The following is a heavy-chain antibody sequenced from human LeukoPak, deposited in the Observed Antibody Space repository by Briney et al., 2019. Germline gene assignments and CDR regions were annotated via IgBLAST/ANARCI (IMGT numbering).Heavy chain of an antibody. CDR2: ISAYNGNT. CDR3: ARDGNRRMYYYDKVGDY. CDR1: GYTFTSYG. V-gene: IGHV1-18*01. D-gene: IGHD3-22*01. Sequence: GASVKVSCKASGYTFTSYGISWVRQAPGQGLEWMGWISAYNGNTNYAQKLQDRLIMTTDTSTTTAYMELRILRSDDTAVYYCARDGNRRMYYYDKVGDYWGQGTLVTVSS. J-gene: IGHJ4*02.